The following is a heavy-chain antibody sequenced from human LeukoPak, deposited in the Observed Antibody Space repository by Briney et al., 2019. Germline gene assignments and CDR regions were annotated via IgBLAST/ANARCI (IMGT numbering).Heavy chain of an antibody. CDR3: ARDKSPIVVVTNNWFDP. V-gene: IGHV3-33*01. CDR2: IWYDGSNK. CDR1: EFTFSSYG. J-gene: IGHJ5*02. Sequence: GGSLRLSCAASEFTFSSYGMHWVRQAPGKGLEWVAVIWYDGSNKYYADSVKGRFTISRDNSKNTLYLQMNSLRAEDTAVYYCARDKSPIVVVTNNWFDPWGQGTLVTVSS. D-gene: IGHD3-22*01.